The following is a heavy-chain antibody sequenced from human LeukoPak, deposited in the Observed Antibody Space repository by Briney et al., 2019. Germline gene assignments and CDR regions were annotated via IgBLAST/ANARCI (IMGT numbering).Heavy chain of an antibody. J-gene: IGHJ3*02. CDR3: ARAQRSGYENDGLVRAFDI. D-gene: IGHD5-12*01. CDR2: IIPIFGTA. Sequence: SVKVSCKAPAGTFSSYAISWERQAPGQGLEWMGEIIPIFGTANYAQKFQGRVTITADESTSTAYMELSSLRSEDTAVYYCARAQRSGYENDGLVRAFDIWGQGTMVTVSS. V-gene: IGHV1-69*13. CDR1: AGTFSSYA.